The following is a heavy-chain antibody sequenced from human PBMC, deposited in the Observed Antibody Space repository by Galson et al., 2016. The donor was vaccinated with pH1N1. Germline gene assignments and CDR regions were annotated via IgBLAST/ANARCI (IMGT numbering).Heavy chain of an antibody. Sequence: VSCKASGYTFASYAINWVRQVPGQGLEWMGWIHTTTGDPSYGQGFTGRFVFSLDTSVTTAYLQISSLKTEDAAVCYCARESYRCSGGSCYFDSWGQGTLVTVSS. D-gene: IGHD2-15*01. CDR1: GYTFASYA. CDR3: ARESYRCSGGSCYFDS. J-gene: IGHJ4*02. CDR2: IHTTTGDP. V-gene: IGHV7-4-1*02.